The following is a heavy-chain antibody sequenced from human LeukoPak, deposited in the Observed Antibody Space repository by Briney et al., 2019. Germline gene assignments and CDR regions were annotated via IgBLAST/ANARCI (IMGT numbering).Heavy chain of an antibody. V-gene: IGHV4-38-2*01. CDR1: GYSISSGYY. D-gene: IGHD6-19*01. CDR2: IYHSGST. Sequence: SETLSLTCAVSGYSISSGYYWGWIRQPPGKGLEWIGSIYHSGSTFYNPSLKSRVPISVDTSKNQFSLKLSSVTAADPAVYYCARSRLAEYYFDYWGQGTLVTVSS. CDR3: ARSRLAEYYFDY. J-gene: IGHJ4*02.